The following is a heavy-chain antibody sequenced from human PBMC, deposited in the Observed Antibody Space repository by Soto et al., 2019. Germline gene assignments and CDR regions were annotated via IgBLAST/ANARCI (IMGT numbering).Heavy chain of an antibody. J-gene: IGHJ6*02. CDR3: AIRAGDDRSYNATDV. V-gene: IGHV5-51*01. D-gene: IGHD3-16*01. CDR2: IYPIDSDT. CDR1: GYSFTNYW. Sequence: GESLKISCRGAGYSFTNYWIGWVRQKPGKGLEWMGIIYPIDSDTRYSPSFQGQVTISADKSISTAYLQWSSLKASDTAIYYCAIRAGDDRSYNATDVWGQGPTVTVSS.